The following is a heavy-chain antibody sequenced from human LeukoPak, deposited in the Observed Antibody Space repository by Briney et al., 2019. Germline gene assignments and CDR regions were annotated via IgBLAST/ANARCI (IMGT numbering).Heavy chain of an antibody. CDR1: GYTFTDYY. J-gene: IGHJ4*02. V-gene: IGHV1-2*02. Sequence: GASVKLSCEASGYTFTDYYLHWVPQAPGQGLKWMGWITPNCGGTIYAQKFKGRVTMTRDTSISRAYMEVSRVRSHDSALYYCASQMESVVDYFDYWGQGTLVTVSS. CDR2: ITPNCGGT. D-gene: IGHD1-1*01. CDR3: ASQMESVVDYFDY.